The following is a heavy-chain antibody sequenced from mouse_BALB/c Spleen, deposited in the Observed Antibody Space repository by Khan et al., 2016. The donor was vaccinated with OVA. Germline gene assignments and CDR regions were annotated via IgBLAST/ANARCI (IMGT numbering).Heavy chain of an antibody. J-gene: IGHJ4*01. V-gene: IGHV5-6*01. CDR2: ISTSGSYT. CDR3: ASSLYGSSYDYYAMDY. CDR1: GFTFSNYG. D-gene: IGHD1-1*01. Sequence: EVELVESGGDLVKPGGSLKLSCAASGFTFSNYGMSWVRQTPDKRLEWVAIISTSGSYTYYPDSVKGRFTISRANAKNTLYLQMSSLKSEDTAIYYCASSLYGSSYDYYAMDYWGQGTSVTVSS.